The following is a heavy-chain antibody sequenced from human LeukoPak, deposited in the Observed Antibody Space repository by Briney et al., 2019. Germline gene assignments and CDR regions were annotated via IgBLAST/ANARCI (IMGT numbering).Heavy chain of an antibody. CDR1: GFTVSSNY. J-gene: IGHJ3*02. V-gene: IGHV3-53*01. CDR3: ARETYYYDSSGYGSAFDI. D-gene: IGHD3-22*01. Sequence: GGSLRLSCAASGFTVSSNYMSWVRQAPGKGLEWVSVIYSGGSTYYADSVKGRFTISRDKSKNTLYLQMNSLRAEDTAVYYCARETYYYDSSGYGSAFDIWGQGTMVTVSS. CDR2: IYSGGST.